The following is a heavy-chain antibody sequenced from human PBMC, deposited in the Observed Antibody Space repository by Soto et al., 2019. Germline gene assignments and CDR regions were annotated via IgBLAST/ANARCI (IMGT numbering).Heavy chain of an antibody. J-gene: IGHJ5*02. Sequence: QVQLQESGPRLVKPSPTLSLSCAVSGGSIISASYSWNWIRQSPGRGLEWIGHIYSSGSTYYNPSLKSRVSISVETSNNQFSLKLTSVTAADTAVYFCAREDAARIERWFDAWGQGILGTVSS. CDR2: IYSSGST. D-gene: IGHD6-6*01. CDR1: GGSIISASYS. V-gene: IGHV4-31*11. CDR3: AREDAARIERWFDA.